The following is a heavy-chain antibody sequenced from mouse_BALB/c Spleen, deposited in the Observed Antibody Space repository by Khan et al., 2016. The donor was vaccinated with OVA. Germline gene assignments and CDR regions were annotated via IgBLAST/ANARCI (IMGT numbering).Heavy chain of an antibody. CDR1: GYTFTSYT. CDR3: GRDGAYHRNDGWFAY. CDR2: INPSNGYT. J-gene: IGHJ3*01. V-gene: IGHV1-4*01. D-gene: IGHD2-14*01. Sequence: QVQLQQSGAELARPGASVKMSCKASGYTFTSYTIHWIKKRPGQGLEWIGYINPSNGYTNYNQKFKDKATLTKDKYSTTASMQMSSLTSDQSAVYNCGRDGAYHRNDGWFAYWGQGTLVTVSA.